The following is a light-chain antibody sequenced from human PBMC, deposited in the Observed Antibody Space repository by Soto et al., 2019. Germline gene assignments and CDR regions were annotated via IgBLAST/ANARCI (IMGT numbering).Light chain of an antibody. Sequence: DIQMTQSQSSLSASVGDRVTITCRASQGIRNYLAWYQQKPGKVPKLLLYAASTLQSGVPSRFSGRGPGTEFNLTISSLQPEDVATNYCQKYNSARWTVGQGTKVEI. CDR1: QGIRNY. J-gene: IGKJ1*01. CDR2: AAS. CDR3: QKYNSARWT. V-gene: IGKV1-27*01.